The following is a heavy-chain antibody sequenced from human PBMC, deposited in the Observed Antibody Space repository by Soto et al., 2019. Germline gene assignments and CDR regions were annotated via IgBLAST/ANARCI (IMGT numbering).Heavy chain of an antibody. V-gene: IGHV4-4*02. CDR1: GDSISNDNW. CDR3: ARDGNSSGFFDS. CDR2: IHHSGRT. Sequence: QVQLQQSGPGLVKPSGTLSLTCAVSGDSISNDNWWSWVRQSPGEGLEWIGEIHHSGRTNYNPSLKSRVTISVDKSKNQFSLKLSSVTAADTAVYYCARDGNSSGFFDSWGQGTLVTVSS. J-gene: IGHJ4*02. D-gene: IGHD6-19*01.